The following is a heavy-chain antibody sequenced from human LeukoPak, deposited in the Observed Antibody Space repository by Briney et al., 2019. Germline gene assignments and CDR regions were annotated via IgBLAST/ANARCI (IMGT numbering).Heavy chain of an antibody. J-gene: IGHJ5*02. CDR1: GGSFSGDF. Sequence: SETLSLTCAVYGGSFSGDFWSWIRQSPGKGLEWIGEINHGGSTTYNPSLQSRVTISVDTSKNQFSLKLSSVTAADTAVYYCARESVYYDILAGSANNWFDPWGQGTLVTVSS. V-gene: IGHV4-34*01. D-gene: IGHD3-9*01. CDR2: INHGGST. CDR3: ARESVYYDILAGSANNWFDP.